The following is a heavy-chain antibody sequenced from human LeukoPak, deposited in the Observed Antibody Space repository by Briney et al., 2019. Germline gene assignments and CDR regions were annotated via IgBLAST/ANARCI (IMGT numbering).Heavy chain of an antibody. D-gene: IGHD3-3*01. J-gene: IGHJ3*02. CDR1: GGSISSGGYY. Sequence: PSETLSLTCTVSGGSISSGGYYWSWIRQHPGKGLEWIGYIYYSGSTYYNPSLKSRVTISVDPSKNQFSLKLSSVTAADTAVYYCARSPGYDFWSGYPSGDAFDIWGQGTMVTVSS. V-gene: IGHV4-31*03. CDR3: ARSPGYDFWSGYPSGDAFDI. CDR2: IYYSGST.